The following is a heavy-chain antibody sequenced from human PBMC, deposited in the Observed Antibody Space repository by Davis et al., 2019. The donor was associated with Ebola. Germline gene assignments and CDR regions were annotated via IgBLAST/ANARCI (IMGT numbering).Heavy chain of an antibody. Sequence: PGGSLRLSCAASGFTFSTYVMYWVRQAPGKGLEWVAVISYDGSSKYYVDSVRGRFTISRDNSKNVLYLQMNSLRAEDTALYYCARGYNDNDYGGDYWGQGTLVTVSS. CDR3: ARGYNDNDYGGDY. D-gene: IGHD5-12*01. CDR1: GFTFSTYV. CDR2: ISYDGSSK. V-gene: IGHV3-30-3*01. J-gene: IGHJ4*02.